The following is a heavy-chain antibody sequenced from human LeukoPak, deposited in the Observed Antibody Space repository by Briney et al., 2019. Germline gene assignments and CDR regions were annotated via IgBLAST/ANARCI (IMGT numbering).Heavy chain of an antibody. D-gene: IGHD3-16*02. J-gene: IGHJ4*02. V-gene: IGHV1-2*02. Sequence: ASVKVSCKASGYIFTDYYLHWVRQAPGQGLESLGWINPDSGDTNFAQDFQGRVTMTRDTSTSTVYMELSSLRSEDTAVYYCARQYYVWGSYRLPFDYWGQGTLVTVSS. CDR3: ARQYYVWGSYRLPFDY. CDR1: GYIFTDYY. CDR2: INPDSGDT.